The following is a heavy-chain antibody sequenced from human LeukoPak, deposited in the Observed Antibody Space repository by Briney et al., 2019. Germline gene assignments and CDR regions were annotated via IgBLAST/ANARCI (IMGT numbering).Heavy chain of an antibody. V-gene: IGHV4-4*07. CDR3: ARRWTVENTFDV. Sequence: PSETLSLTCIVSGVSINGRYWGWIRQPAGKGLEWIGHICSSGSTYYNPSLKSRVTMSVDTSANHFYLRLTSVTAADTALYYCARRWTVENTFDVWGQGTMVTVSS. CDR1: GVSINGRY. D-gene: IGHD3/OR15-3a*01. CDR2: ICSSGST. J-gene: IGHJ3*01.